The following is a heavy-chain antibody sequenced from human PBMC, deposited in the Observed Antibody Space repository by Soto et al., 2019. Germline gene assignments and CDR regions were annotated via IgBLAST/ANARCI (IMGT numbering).Heavy chain of an antibody. Sequence: QVQLVQSGAEMKKPGASVKVSCKASGYTFTSYGISWVRQAPGQGLEWMGWISAYNGNTNYAQKLQGRVTMTTDTSTSTAYMELRSLRSDDTAVYYCARDKPRDCSSTSCYLYYFDYWGQGTLVTVSS. CDR3: ARDKPRDCSSTSCYLYYFDY. D-gene: IGHD2-2*01. V-gene: IGHV1-18*04. CDR1: GYTFTSYG. J-gene: IGHJ4*02. CDR2: ISAYNGNT.